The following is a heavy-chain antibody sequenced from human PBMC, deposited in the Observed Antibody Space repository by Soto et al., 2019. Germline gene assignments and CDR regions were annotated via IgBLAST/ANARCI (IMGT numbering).Heavy chain of an antibody. CDR2: TYYRSKWYN. CDR1: GDSVSSNSAA. J-gene: IGHJ6*02. V-gene: IGHV6-1*01. CDR3: ARDQRAVDGNYYYYGMDV. Sequence: PSQTLSLTCAISGDSVSSNSAAWNWIRQSPSRGLEWLGRTYYRSKWYNDYAVSVKSRITINPDTSKNQFSLQLNSVTPEDTAVYYCARDQRAVDGNYYYYGMDVWGQGTTVTVSS. D-gene: IGHD6-19*01.